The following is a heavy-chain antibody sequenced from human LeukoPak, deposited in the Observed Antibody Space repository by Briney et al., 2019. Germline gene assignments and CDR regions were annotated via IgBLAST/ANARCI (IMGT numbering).Heavy chain of an antibody. Sequence: GGSLRLSCAASGFTFSSYEMNWVRQAPGKGLEWVSYISSSGSTIYYADSVKSRFTISRDNAKNSLYLQMNSLRAEDTAVYYCARDGTPSYTSGWVYMDAWGKGTTVTISS. D-gene: IGHD6-19*01. CDR3: ARDGTPSYTSGWVYMDA. V-gene: IGHV3-48*03. CDR2: ISSSGSTI. CDR1: GFTFSSYE. J-gene: IGHJ6*04.